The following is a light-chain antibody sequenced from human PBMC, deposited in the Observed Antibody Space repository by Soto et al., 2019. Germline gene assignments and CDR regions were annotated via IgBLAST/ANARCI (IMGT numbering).Light chain of an antibody. V-gene: IGKV1-39*01. CDR3: QQGHTSAIT. CDR2: AAS. J-gene: IGKJ5*01. CDR1: QSIGKH. Sequence: DIQMTQSPSSLSASVGDRVTITCRASQSIGKHLNWYQQKPGKAPKFLIYAASNLQSGVPSRFSGSGSGTDFTLTVNSLQPEDFATYYCQQGHTSAITFGQGTRLEN.